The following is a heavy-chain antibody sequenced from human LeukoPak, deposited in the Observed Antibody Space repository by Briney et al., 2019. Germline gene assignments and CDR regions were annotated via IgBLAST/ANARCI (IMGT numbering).Heavy chain of an antibody. CDR1: GGPVSSSNW. CDR2: IYHTGSS. CDR3: ARGGTTVAGTFWFDP. J-gene: IGHJ5*02. V-gene: IGHV4-4*02. Sequence: PSETLSLTCAVSGGPVSSSNWWSWVRPPPGKGLEWIGEIYHTGSSNYNPSLKSRVTISVDKSKSQFSLELSSVTAADTAVYYCARGGTTVAGTFWFDPWGQGTLVTVSS. D-gene: IGHD6-19*01.